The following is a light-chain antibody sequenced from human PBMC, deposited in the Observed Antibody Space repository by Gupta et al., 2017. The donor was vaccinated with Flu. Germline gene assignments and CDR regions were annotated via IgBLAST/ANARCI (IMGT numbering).Light chain of an antibody. Sequence: QSALTPPASVSGSPGQSITISCTGSSSDVGGYDSVSWYQQRPGNAPKVMIFDVSNRPSGVSNRFSGSKSGNTASLTISGLQPEDEADYYCNSYTSISTCVFGGGTKLTVL. V-gene: IGLV2-14*01. CDR2: DVS. J-gene: IGLJ2*01. CDR1: SSDVGGYDS. CDR3: NSYTSISTCV.